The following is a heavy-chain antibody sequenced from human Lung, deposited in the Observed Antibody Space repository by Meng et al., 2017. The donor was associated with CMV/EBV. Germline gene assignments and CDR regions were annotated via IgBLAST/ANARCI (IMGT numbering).Heavy chain of an antibody. CDR1: GFNFDGYT. V-gene: IGHV3-43*01. J-gene: IGHJ6*02. Sequence: ESLKISCAASGFNFDGYTLHWVRQRPGKGLEWVSLVSWDGDSTFYSDSVKGRFTISRDNREKTLYLQMRSLTTEDTALYYCIKDMYGGVDYDYLSDYTMDVWGQGXTVTVSS. CDR3: IKDMYGGVDYDYLSDYTMDV. D-gene: IGHD3-16*01. CDR2: VSWDGDST.